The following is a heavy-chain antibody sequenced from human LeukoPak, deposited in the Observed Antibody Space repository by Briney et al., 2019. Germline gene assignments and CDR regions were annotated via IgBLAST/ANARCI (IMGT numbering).Heavy chain of an antibody. D-gene: IGHD1-20*01. Sequence: SETLSLTCTVSGGSISSYYWSWIRQPPGKGLEWIGYIYYSGSTNYNPSLKSRVTISVDTSKNQFSLKLSSVTAADTAVYYCARRKYNWNLKGYFDYWGQGTLVTVSS. J-gene: IGHJ4*02. CDR1: GGSISSYY. CDR3: ARRKYNWNLKGYFDY. CDR2: IYYSGST. V-gene: IGHV4-59*12.